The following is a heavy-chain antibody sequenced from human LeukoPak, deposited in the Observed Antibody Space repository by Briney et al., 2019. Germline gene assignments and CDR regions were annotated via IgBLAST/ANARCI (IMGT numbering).Heavy chain of an antibody. CDR3: ARDLYSYMDV. CDR1: GGSISSYY. D-gene: IGHD2-21*01. Sequence: SETLSLTCTVSGGSISSYYWSWIRQPPGKGLEWIGYIYYSGSTNYNPSLKSRVTISVDTSKNQFSLKLSSVTAADTAVYYCARDLYSYMDVWGKGTTVTISS. CDR2: IYYSGST. J-gene: IGHJ6*04. V-gene: IGHV4-59*01.